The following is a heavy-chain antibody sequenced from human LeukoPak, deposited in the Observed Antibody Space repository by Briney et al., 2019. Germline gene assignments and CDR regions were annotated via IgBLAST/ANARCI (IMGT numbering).Heavy chain of an antibody. Sequence: GGSLRLSCAASGFTFDDYAMRWVRHAPGKGREGVSGISWNSGSVGYADSVKGRFTISRVNAKNSLYLQMNSLRAEDTALDYCAKDPARVVAKGFDYWGQGTLVTVSS. CDR2: ISWNSGSV. CDR3: AKDPARVVAKGFDY. J-gene: IGHJ4*02. CDR1: GFTFDDYA. D-gene: IGHD2-15*01. V-gene: IGHV3-9*01.